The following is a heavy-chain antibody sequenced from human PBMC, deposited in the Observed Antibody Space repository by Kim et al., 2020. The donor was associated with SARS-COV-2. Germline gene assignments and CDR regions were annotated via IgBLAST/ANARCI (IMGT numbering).Heavy chain of an antibody. CDR1: GGSFSGYY. D-gene: IGHD6-19*01. CDR2: INHSGST. CDR3: ASLPIAVAGTRGYYYYYGMDV. V-gene: IGHV4-34*01. J-gene: IGHJ6*02. Sequence: SETLSLTCAVYGGSFSGYYWSWIRQPPGKGLEWIGEINHSGSTNYNPSLKSRVTISVDTSKNQFSLKLSSVTAADTAVYYCASLPIAVAGTRGYYYYYGMDVWGQGTTVTVSS.